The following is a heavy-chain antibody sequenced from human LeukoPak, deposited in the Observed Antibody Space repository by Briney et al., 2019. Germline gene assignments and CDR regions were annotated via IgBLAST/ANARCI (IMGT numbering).Heavy chain of an antibody. CDR3: ARQEYCSGASCYTWFDP. D-gene: IGHD2-15*01. Sequence: KGGESLKISCKGSGYSINNYWIGWVRQMPGKGLEWMGIIYPADSDIRYSPSFQGQVTISADKSISTAYLQWNSLKASDTAMYYCARQEYCSGASCYTWFDPWGQGTLVTVSS. J-gene: IGHJ5*02. CDR2: IYPADSDI. CDR1: GYSINNYW. V-gene: IGHV5-51*01.